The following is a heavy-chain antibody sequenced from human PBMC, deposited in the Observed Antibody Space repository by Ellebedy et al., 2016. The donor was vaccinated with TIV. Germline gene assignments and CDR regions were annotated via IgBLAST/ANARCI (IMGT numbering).Heavy chain of an antibody. CDR3: ARVDLGLAFDL. CDR1: GFAVSSNY. V-gene: IGHV3-53*01. CDR2: IYSGGST. Sequence: GGSLRLSCAVSGFAVSSNYWSWVRQAPGKGLDWVSIIYSGGSTYYADSVKGRFTISRDSSENTLHLQMTSLRADDTAVYYCARVDLGLAFDLWGRGTLVTVSS. J-gene: IGHJ4*02. D-gene: IGHD3/OR15-3a*01.